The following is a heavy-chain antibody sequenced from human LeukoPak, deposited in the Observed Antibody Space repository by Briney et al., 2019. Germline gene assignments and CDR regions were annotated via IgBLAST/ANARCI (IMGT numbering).Heavy chain of an antibody. CDR1: GFTFSSYE. J-gene: IGHJ3*02. CDR3: ARETYSSGWYALHGAANDAFDI. V-gene: IGHV3-48*03. D-gene: IGHD6-19*01. Sequence: GGSLRLSCAASGFTFSSYEMNWVRQAPGKGLEWVSYISSSGSTIYYADSVKGRFTISRDNAKNSLYLQMNSLRAEDTAVYYCARETYSSGWYALHGAANDAFDIWGQGTMVTVSS. CDR2: ISSSGSTI.